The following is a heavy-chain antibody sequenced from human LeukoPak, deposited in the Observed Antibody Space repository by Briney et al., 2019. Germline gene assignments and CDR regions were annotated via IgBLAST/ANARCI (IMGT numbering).Heavy chain of an antibody. CDR2: ISCYNGHT. V-gene: IGHV1-18*01. D-gene: IGHD6-6*01. CDR1: GYTFTKYG. CDR3: ARREGRSASPFFFDS. J-gene: IGHJ4*02. Sequence: ASVKASCKASGYTFTKYGLNWARQAPGQGLQWMGWISCYNGHTHYAQNFQGRVTMTTDTSTNTAYMELRSLRSDDTAVYYCARREGRSASPFFFDSWGQGTLVTVSS.